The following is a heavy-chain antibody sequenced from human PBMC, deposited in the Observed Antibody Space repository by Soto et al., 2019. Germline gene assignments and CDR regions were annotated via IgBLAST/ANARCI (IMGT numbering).Heavy chain of an antibody. CDR3: ARGRYGYNVGY. CDR1: GGSFSGYY. V-gene: IGHV4-34*01. CDR2: SNHSGST. J-gene: IGHJ4*02. Sequence: SATLSLPCAVYGGSFSGYYWSWIRQPPGKGLEWIGESNHSGSTDYNPSLKSRVTISVDTSKNQFSLKLSSVTAADTAVYYCARGRYGYNVGYWGQGTLVTVSS. D-gene: IGHD5-18*01.